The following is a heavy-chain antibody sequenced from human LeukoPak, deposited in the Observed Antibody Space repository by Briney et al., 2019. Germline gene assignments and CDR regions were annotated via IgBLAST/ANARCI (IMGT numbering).Heavy chain of an antibody. Sequence: SETLSLTCSVSGGSIHSYYWTWIRQPPGKGPEWIGYIYHNGGSSYNPSLKSRVTLSIDTSKKNFSLKLTSVTAADTAVYYCARSVYDWNPRYYMDVWGEGTTVTVSS. CDR1: GGSIHSYY. CDR3: ARSVYDWNPRYYMDV. V-gene: IGHV4-59*01. J-gene: IGHJ6*03. D-gene: IGHD1-20*01. CDR2: IYHNGGS.